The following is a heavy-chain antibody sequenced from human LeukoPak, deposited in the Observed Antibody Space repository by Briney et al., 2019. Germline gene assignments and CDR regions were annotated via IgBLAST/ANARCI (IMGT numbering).Heavy chain of an antibody. D-gene: IGHD2-15*01. Sequence: SETLSLTCTVSGGSISSSSYYWGWIRQPPGKGLEWIGSIYYSGSTYYNPSLKSRVTISVDTSKNQFSLKLSSVTAADTAVYYCASRIPDCSGGSCYSTFWDYWGQGTLVTVST. CDR1: GGSISSSSYY. CDR3: ASRIPDCSGGSCYSTFWDY. V-gene: IGHV4-39*01. J-gene: IGHJ4*02. CDR2: IYYSGST.